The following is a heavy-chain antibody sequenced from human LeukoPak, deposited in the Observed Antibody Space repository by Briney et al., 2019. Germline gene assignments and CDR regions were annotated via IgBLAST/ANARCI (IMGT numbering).Heavy chain of an antibody. J-gene: IGHJ4*02. CDR1: GGSFSGYY. V-gene: IGHV4-34*01. CDR2: INHSGGT. Sequence: SETLSLTCGVYGGSFSGYYWSWIRQPPGKGLEWIGEINHSGGTNYNPSLKSRVTISVDTSKNQFSLNLSSVTAADTAVYYCARGLGGPYFDYWGQGTLVTVSS. D-gene: IGHD2-15*01. CDR3: ARGLGGPYFDY.